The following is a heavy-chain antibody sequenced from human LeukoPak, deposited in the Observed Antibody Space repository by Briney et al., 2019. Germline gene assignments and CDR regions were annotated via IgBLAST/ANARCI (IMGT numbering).Heavy chain of an antibody. CDR2: IIPIFGTA. CDR3: ARGRYGSGSYYNWFDP. Sequence: ASVKVSCKASGGTFSSYAISWVRQAPGQGLEWMGGIIPIFGTANYAQKFQGRVTITTDESTSTAYMELSSLRSEDTAVYYCARGRYGSGSYYNWFDPWGQGTLVTVSS. CDR1: GGTFSSYA. J-gene: IGHJ5*02. V-gene: IGHV1-69*05. D-gene: IGHD3-10*01.